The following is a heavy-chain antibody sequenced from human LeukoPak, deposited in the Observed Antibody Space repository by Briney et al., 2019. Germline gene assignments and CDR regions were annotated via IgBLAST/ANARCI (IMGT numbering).Heavy chain of an antibody. CDR1: GGTFSSYA. V-gene: IGHV1-18*01. Sequence: ASVKVSCKASGGTFSSYAISWVRQAPGQGLEWMGWISAYNGNTNYAQKLLGRVTMTTDTSTSTAYMELRSLRSDDTAVYYCARFAICSSTSCLIPDYWGQGTLVTVSS. CDR2: ISAYNGNT. CDR3: ARFAICSSTSCLIPDY. J-gene: IGHJ4*02. D-gene: IGHD2-2*01.